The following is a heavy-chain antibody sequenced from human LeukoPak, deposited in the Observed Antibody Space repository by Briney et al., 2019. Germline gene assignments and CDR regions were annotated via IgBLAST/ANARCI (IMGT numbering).Heavy chain of an antibody. Sequence: ASVKVSCKASGYTFTSYNIHWVRQAPGQGLEWMGIINPTGGSTGYAQKFQGRVTMTRDTSTSTAYMEMSNLRSEDTAVYYCARDIAGGWNYFDYWGQGTLVTVSS. CDR1: GYTFTSYN. V-gene: IGHV1-46*01. J-gene: IGHJ4*02. CDR2: INPTGGST. D-gene: IGHD1-14*01. CDR3: ARDIAGGWNYFDY.